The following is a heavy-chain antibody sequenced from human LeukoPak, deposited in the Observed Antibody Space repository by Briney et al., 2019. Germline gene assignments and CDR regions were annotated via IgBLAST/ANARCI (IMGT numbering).Heavy chain of an antibody. Sequence: QTLSLTCTVSGGSITSAGYYWTWVRQPAGKGLEWVGRIYISGDTNYNPSLKSRVAISLDTSKNQFSLKLNSLTAADTAVYYCAREPPGYWGQGILVTVSS. CDR3: AREPPGY. V-gene: IGHV4-61*02. CDR1: GGSITSAGYY. J-gene: IGHJ4*02. CDR2: IYISGDT.